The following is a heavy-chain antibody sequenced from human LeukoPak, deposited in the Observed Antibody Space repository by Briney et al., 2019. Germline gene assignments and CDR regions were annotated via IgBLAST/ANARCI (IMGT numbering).Heavy chain of an antibody. Sequence: PGGSLRLSCAASGFTFSSYAMSWVRQAPGKGLEWVSAISGSGGSTYYADSVKGRFTISRDTSKNTLYLQMNALRSDDAAGYYCARDVDHYLEFWGQGTLVTVSS. D-gene: IGHD3-10*01. J-gene: IGHJ4*02. CDR1: GFTFSSYA. CDR3: ARDVDHYLEF. V-gene: IGHV3-23*01. CDR2: ISGSGGST.